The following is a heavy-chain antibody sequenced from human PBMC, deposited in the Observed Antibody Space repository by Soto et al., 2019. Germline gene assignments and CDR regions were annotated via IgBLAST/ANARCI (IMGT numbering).Heavy chain of an antibody. J-gene: IGHJ4*02. Sequence: ASVKVSCKASGGTFSSYTISWVRQAPGQGLEWMGRIIPILGIANYAQKFQGRVTITADKSTSTVYMELSSLRSEDTAVYYCARTQYYYDSSGYSNFDYWGQGTLVTVSS. CDR1: GGTFSSYT. CDR2: IIPILGIA. D-gene: IGHD3-22*01. CDR3: ARTQYYYDSSGYSNFDY. V-gene: IGHV1-69*02.